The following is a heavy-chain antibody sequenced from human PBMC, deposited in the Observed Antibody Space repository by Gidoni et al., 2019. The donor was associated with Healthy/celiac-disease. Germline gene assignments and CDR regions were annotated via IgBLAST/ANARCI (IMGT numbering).Heavy chain of an antibody. CDR2: ISGSGGST. D-gene: IGHD6-6*01. CDR3: AKCTPYSSSSPLAYYGMDV. CDR1: GFTFSSYA. V-gene: IGHV3-23*01. J-gene: IGHJ6*02. Sequence: EVQLLESGGGLVQPGGSLRLSCAASGFTFSSYAMSWVRQAPGKGLEWVSAISGSGGSTYYADSVKGRFTISRDNSKNTLYLQMNSLRAEDTAVYYCAKCTPYSSSSPLAYYGMDVWGQGTTVTVSS.